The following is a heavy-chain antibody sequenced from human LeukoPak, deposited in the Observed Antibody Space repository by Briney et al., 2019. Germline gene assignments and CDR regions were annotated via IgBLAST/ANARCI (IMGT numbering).Heavy chain of an antibody. CDR3: ARCDGGSTSCYTVDY. J-gene: IGHJ4*02. D-gene: IGHD2-2*02. CDR1: GFTFSNYW. CDR2: IKQSGSEK. V-gene: IGHV3-7*01. Sequence: PGGSLRLSCATSGFTFSNYWMSWVRQAPGKGLEWVANIKQSGSEKYYMDSVKGRFTISRDNAKNSLYLQMNSLRAEDTAVYYCARCDGGSTSCYTVDYWGQGTLVTVSS.